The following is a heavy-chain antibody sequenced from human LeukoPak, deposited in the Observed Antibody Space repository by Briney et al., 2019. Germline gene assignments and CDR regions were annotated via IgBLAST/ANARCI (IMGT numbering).Heavy chain of an antibody. Sequence: GGSLRLSCAASGFTFSSYWMSWVRQAPGKGLEWVANIKQDGSEKYYVDSVKGRFTISRDNAKNSLYLQMNSLRAEDTAVYYCARGSYSSGWYGGPYYHYYMDVWGKGTTVTVSS. D-gene: IGHD6-19*01. CDR1: GFTFSSYW. CDR3: ARGSYSSGWYGGPYYHYYMDV. CDR2: IKQDGSEK. J-gene: IGHJ6*03. V-gene: IGHV3-7*04.